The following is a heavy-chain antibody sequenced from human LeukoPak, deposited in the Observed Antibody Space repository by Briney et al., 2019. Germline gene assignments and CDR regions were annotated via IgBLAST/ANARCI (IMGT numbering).Heavy chain of an antibody. J-gene: IGHJ4*02. CDR2: ISSSSSYL. Sequence: GGSLRLSCAASGFTFSSYSMNWVRQAPGKGLEWVSSISSSSSYLYYADSVKGRFTISRDNAKNSLYLQMNSLRAEDTAVYYCAREGQFAGDPLAFDYWGQGTLVTISS. D-gene: IGHD7-27*01. V-gene: IGHV3-21*01. CDR1: GFTFSSYS. CDR3: AREGQFAGDPLAFDY.